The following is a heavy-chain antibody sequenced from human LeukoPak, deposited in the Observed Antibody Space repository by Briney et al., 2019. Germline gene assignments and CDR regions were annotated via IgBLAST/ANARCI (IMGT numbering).Heavy chain of an antibody. Sequence: SETLSLTCTVSGGSISSTTYYWGGIRQPPGKGREWMGSIDYSGSTYYNPGRKSRFTISVKTTKNPFYLKLSYVTAADTAVYYCAKLADCSSTNCYDYWGQGTLVTVSS. CDR3: AKLADCSSTNCYDY. V-gene: IGHV4-39*01. D-gene: IGHD2-2*01. CDR1: GGSISSTTYY. J-gene: IGHJ4*02. CDR2: IDYSGST.